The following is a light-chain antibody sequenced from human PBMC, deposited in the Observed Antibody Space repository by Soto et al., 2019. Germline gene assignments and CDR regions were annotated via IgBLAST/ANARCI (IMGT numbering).Light chain of an antibody. CDR3: QSYDTSLSAYV. Sequence: QSVLTQPPSVSGAPGQRVTISCTGSSSNIGAGYDVHWYQQLPGTAPKVLIYGNNNRPSGVPDRFSGSKSGTSASLAITELQAEDEADYYCQSYDTSLSAYVFGTGTKVTVL. V-gene: IGLV1-40*01. J-gene: IGLJ1*01. CDR1: SSNIGAGYD. CDR2: GNN.